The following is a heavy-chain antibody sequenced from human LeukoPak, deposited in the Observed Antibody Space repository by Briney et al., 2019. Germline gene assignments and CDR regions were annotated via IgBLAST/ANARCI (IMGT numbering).Heavy chain of an antibody. CDR1: GFTFSSYA. CDR2: ISGSGGST. Sequence: GGSLRLSCAASGFTFSSYAMSWVRQAPGKGLEWVSAISGSGGSTYYADSVKGRFTISRDNSKNTLYLQMNSLRAEDTAVYYCARSGQYYDILTGYYSPFHYWGQGTLVTVSS. CDR3: ARSGQYYDILTGYYSPFHY. D-gene: IGHD3-9*01. J-gene: IGHJ4*02. V-gene: IGHV3-23*01.